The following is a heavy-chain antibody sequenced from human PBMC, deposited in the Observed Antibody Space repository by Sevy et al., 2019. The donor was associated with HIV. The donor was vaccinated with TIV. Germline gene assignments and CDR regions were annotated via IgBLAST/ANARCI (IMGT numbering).Heavy chain of an antibody. CDR2: IIPIFGTA. Sequence: ASVKVSCKASGGTFSSYAISWVRQAPGQGLAWMGGIIPIFGTANYAQKFQGRVTITADESTSTAYMELSSLRSEDTAVYYCARVPEGGSYYYYGMDVWGQGTTVTVSS. CDR1: GGTFSSYA. V-gene: IGHV1-69*13. CDR3: ARVPEGGSYYYYGMDV. J-gene: IGHJ6*02. D-gene: IGHD1-26*01.